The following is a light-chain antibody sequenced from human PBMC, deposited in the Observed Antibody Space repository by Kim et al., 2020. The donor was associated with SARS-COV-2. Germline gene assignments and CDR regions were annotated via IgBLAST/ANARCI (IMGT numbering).Light chain of an antibody. J-gene: IGKJ4*01. CDR3: QQRKHWPLT. CDR1: QSVSSD. CDR2: DAS. Sequence: LSPGESATLSCRASQSVSSDFAWYQQKPGQAPRLLIYDASHRATGIPARFSGSGSGTDFTLSISSLEPEDAAVYFCQQRKHWPLTFGGGTKVDIK. V-gene: IGKV3-11*01.